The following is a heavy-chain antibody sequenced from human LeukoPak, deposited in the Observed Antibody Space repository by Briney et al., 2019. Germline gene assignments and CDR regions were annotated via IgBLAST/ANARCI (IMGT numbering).Heavy chain of an antibody. CDR3: AKDRAQQLVLDF. V-gene: IGHV3-23*01. J-gene: IGHJ4*02. D-gene: IGHD6-13*01. CDR1: GFTFSSYA. CDR2: IIGSGSST. Sequence: GGSLRLSCAASGFTFSSYAMSWVRQAPGKGLECVSAIIGSGSSTYYADSVKGRFTISRDNSKSTLFLQMNSLRAEDTAVYYCAKDRAQQLVLDFWGQGTLVTVSS.